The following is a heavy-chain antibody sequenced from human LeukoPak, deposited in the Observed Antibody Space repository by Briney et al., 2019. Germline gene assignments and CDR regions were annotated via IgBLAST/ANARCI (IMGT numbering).Heavy chain of an antibody. CDR2: IYYSGST. Sequence: PSETLSLTCTVSGGSISSSSYYWGWIRQPPGKGLEWIGSIYYSGSTYYNPSLKSRVTISVDTSKNQFSLKLSSVTAAGTAVYYCAIPVGATTKCIDPWGQGTLVTVSS. CDR3: AIPVGATTKCIDP. D-gene: IGHD1-26*01. V-gene: IGHV4-39*01. CDR1: GGSISSSSYY. J-gene: IGHJ5*02.